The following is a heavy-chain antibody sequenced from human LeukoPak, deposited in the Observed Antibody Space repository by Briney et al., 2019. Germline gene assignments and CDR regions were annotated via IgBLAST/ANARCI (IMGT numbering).Heavy chain of an antibody. CDR2: IRGSGATT. Sequence: GGSLRLSCAASGFTVTTYAMTWVRQAPGKGLAWVSSIRGSGATTYYADSVRGRFTISRDNSKNTLYLQMNSLRAEDTAVYYCAKDRTDGSSWGSFDYWGQGTLVTVSS. V-gene: IGHV3-23*01. D-gene: IGHD6-13*01. J-gene: IGHJ4*02. CDR1: GFTVTTYA. CDR3: AKDRTDGSSWGSFDY.